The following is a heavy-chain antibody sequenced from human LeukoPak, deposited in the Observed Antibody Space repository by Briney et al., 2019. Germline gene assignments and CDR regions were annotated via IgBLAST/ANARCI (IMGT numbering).Heavy chain of an antibody. Sequence: GGSLRLSCAASGFTFNSYSMHWVRQTPGKGLEWVSSIIASGGTTYYADSVKGRFTISRDNSKNTVYLQMNTLRAEDTAIYYCAKGAGGSYGLYYFDYWGQGALVTVSS. CDR2: IIASGGTT. D-gene: IGHD3-10*01. V-gene: IGHV3-23*01. J-gene: IGHJ4*02. CDR1: GFTFNSYS. CDR3: AKGAGGSYGLYYFDY.